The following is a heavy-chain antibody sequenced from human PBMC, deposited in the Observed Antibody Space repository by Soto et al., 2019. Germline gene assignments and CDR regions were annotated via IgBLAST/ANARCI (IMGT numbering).Heavy chain of an antibody. V-gene: IGHV3-30*18. CDR3: AKDLEGYCSSTSCYTYFGLDV. D-gene: IGHD2-2*01. CDR1: GFTFSSDV. Sequence: VGSLRLSCAASGFTFSSDVINWVRQAPGNGLDWVAVISYDGSNKYYADSVKGRFTISRDNSKRTLFLQMNSLRPEDTAVYYRAKDLEGYCSSTSCYTYFGLDVWGQGATVTVSS. CDR2: ISYDGSNK. J-gene: IGHJ6*02.